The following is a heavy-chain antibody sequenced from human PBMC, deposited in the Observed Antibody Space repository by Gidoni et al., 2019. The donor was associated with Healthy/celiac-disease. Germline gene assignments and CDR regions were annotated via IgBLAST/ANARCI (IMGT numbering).Heavy chain of an antibody. Sequence: EVQLVASGGGLVQPGGSLRLSCAASGFPFSSYAMSWVRPAPGTGLEWVSAISGSGGSTYYADSVKGRCTISRDNSKNTLYLQMNSLRAEDTAVYYCAKDLYSSGWRNTRYWGQGTLVTVSS. V-gene: IGHV3-23*04. CDR1: GFPFSSYA. CDR3: AKDLYSSGWRNTRY. CDR2: ISGSGGST. D-gene: IGHD6-19*01. J-gene: IGHJ4*02.